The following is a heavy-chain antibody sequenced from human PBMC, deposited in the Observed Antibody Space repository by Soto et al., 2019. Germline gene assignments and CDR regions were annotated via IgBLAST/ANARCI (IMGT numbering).Heavy chain of an antibody. V-gene: IGHV3-48*02. CDR1: GVTFSIYS. D-gene: IGHD2-15*01. CDR3: ARRGNCSGGSCYQGWLET. CDR2: ISSSSSTI. Sequence: LRLSXAASGVTFSIYSINWVVHSPLEWLEWVSYISSSSSTIYYADSVKGRFTISRDNAKNSLYLQMNSLRDEDTAVYYCARRGNCSGGSCYQGWLETWGQGTLVNVYS. J-gene: IGHJ5*02.